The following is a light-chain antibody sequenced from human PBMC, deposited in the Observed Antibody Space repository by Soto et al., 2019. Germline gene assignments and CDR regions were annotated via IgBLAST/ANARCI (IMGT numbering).Light chain of an antibody. CDR3: QQRSNWRPWT. CDR1: QSVSSY. CDR2: DAS. J-gene: IGKJ1*01. Sequence: EIVLTQSPATLSLSPGERATLSCRASQSVSSYLAWYQQKPGQAPRLLIYDASNRATGIPARFSGSGSGTDFTLPISSLVPEDFAVYYCQQRSNWRPWTFGQGTKVEIK. V-gene: IGKV3-11*01.